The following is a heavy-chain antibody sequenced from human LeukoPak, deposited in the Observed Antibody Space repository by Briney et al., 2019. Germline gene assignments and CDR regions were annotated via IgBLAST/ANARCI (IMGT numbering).Heavy chain of an antibody. Sequence: PGGSPRLSCAASGFTFSSYSMNWVRQAPGKGLEWVSYISSSSSTIYYADSVKGRFTISRDNAKNSLYLQMNSLRAEDTAVYYCARARIAARPYFDYWGQGTLVTVSS. J-gene: IGHJ4*02. CDR1: GFTFSSYS. V-gene: IGHV3-48*04. D-gene: IGHD6-6*01. CDR2: ISSSSSTI. CDR3: ARARIAARPYFDY.